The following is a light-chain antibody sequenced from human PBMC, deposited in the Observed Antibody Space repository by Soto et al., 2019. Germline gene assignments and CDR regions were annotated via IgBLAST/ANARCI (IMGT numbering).Light chain of an antibody. V-gene: IGKV3-20*01. J-gene: IGKJ1*01. CDR2: GAS. Sequence: EIVLTQSPGTLSLSPGERATLSCRASQSVSSSYLAWYQQKPGQAPRLLIYGASSRATVITDRFSGSGSGTDFTLTISRLEPEDFAVYYCQQYGSSPETFGQGTKVEIK. CDR1: QSVSSSY. CDR3: QQYGSSPET.